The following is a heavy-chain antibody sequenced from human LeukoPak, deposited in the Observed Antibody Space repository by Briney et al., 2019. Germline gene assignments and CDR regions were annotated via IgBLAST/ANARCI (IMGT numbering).Heavy chain of an antibody. D-gene: IGHD2-15*01. CDR3: ARGRRYCSGGSCRRTYGIYYFDY. Sequence: PGGSLRLSCAVSGFTFSSYEMNWVRQAPGKGLESIGEIIHSGSTTYNPALKSRVTISVDTSKNQFSLKLSSVTAADTAVYYCARGRRYCSGGSCRRTYGIYYFDYWGQGTLVTVSS. CDR1: GFTFSSYE. CDR2: IIHSGST. J-gene: IGHJ4*02. V-gene: IGHV4-34*01.